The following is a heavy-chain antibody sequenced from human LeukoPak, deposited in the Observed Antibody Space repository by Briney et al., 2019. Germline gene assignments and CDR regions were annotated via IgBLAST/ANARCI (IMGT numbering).Heavy chain of an antibody. V-gene: IGHV1-18*04. CDR1: GYTFTSYG. D-gene: IGHD4-11*01. J-gene: IGHJ4*02. CDR3: ARAQYSDYVGVFDY. CDR2: ISAYNGNT. Sequence: ASVKVSCKASGYTFTSYGISWVRQAPGQGLEWMGWISAYNGNTNYAQKLQGRVTMTTDTSTSTAYMELRSLRSDDTAVYYCARAQYSDYVGVFDYWGQGTLVTVSS.